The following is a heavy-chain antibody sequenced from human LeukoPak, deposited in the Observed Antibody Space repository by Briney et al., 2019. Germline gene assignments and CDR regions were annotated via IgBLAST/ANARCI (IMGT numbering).Heavy chain of an antibody. CDR2: MNSGGTL. CDR1: GFSVSSDL. Sequence: GGSLRLSCAASGFSVSSDLMGWVRQTPGKGLEWVSVMNSGGTLYYTDTVKGRFTISRDTSKNTLYPQMNSLTPEDTAQYYCARHRDYWGLGTLVTVSS. D-gene: IGHD1-1*01. CDR3: ARHRDY. J-gene: IGHJ4*02. V-gene: IGHV3-66*02.